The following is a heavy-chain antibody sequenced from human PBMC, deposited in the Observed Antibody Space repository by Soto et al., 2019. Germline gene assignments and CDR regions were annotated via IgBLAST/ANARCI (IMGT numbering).Heavy chain of an antibody. Sequence: QVQLVESGGGVVQSGRSPRLSCAASGFTFSSYAMHWVRQAPGKGLEWVAIISSDGSNKYYADSVKGRFTISRDNSKNTLYLQMNSLRPEDTAVYYCARDPIGDYTNYFDFWGQGTLVTVSS. CDR2: ISSDGSNK. V-gene: IGHV3-30-3*01. J-gene: IGHJ4*02. D-gene: IGHD4-4*01. CDR1: GFTFSSYA. CDR3: ARDPIGDYTNYFDF.